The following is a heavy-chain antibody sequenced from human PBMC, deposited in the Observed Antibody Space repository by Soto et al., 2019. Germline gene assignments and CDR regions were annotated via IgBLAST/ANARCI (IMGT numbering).Heavy chain of an antibody. CDR1: GYTFTSYD. Sequence: QVQLVQSGAEVKKPGASVKVSCKASGYTFTSYDINWLRQATGQGLEWMGWMNPNSANTGYAQKFQGRVSMSRSTPISTAYMGLSILRFEDAAVYYCALEGVRGMDVWGQGTTVTVSS. CDR2: MNPNSANT. D-gene: IGHD3-16*01. V-gene: IGHV1-8*01. CDR3: ALEGVRGMDV. J-gene: IGHJ6*02.